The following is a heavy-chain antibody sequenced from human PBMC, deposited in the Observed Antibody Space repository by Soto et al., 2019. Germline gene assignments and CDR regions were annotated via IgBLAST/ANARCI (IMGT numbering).Heavy chain of an antibody. CDR2: IFHPGGT. V-gene: IGHV4-4*03. D-gene: IGHD6-25*01. CDR1: GAPFPGGNC. CDR3: ARVFSSGSGWMYYFDF. J-gene: IGHJ4*02. Sequence: QVHRQESGPGLLKPPGTLSLPSPVPGAPFPGGNCGGGSRRPPVLGLKGFGEIFHPGGTNYNPSLKGRVTMEVDKSKNQFSLKLISATAADTAVYYCARVFSSGSGWMYYFDFWGQGTLVSVSS.